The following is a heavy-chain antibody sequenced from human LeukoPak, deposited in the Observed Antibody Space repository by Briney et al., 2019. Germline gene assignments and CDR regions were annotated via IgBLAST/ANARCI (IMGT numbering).Heavy chain of an antibody. CDR1: GFTFSSYW. V-gene: IGHV3-7*01. J-gene: IGHJ4*02. CDR3: ARDLVTTALDY. Sequence: GGSLRLSCVASGFTFSSYWMNWVRQAPGKGLEWVASMKHDGTEKYYLDSVKGRFTISRDNAKKSLYLQMDGLRAEDTAVYYRARDLVTTALDYWGQGTLVTVSS. CDR2: MKHDGTEK. D-gene: IGHD4-17*01.